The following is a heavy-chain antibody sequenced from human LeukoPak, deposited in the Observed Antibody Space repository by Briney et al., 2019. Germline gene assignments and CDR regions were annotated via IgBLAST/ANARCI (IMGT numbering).Heavy chain of an antibody. CDR2: IKQDGSEK. V-gene: IGHV3-7*03. J-gene: IGHJ4*02. CDR3: ARLHTMVRGVIIEEPNDY. CDR1: GFTFSTHW. D-gene: IGHD3-10*01. Sequence: PGGSLRLSCAASGFTFSTHWMTWVRQAPGKGLEWVANIKQDGSEKYYVDSVKGRFTISRDNAKNSLFLQMNSLRSEDTAVYYCARLHTMVRGVIIEEPNDYWGQGTLVTVSS.